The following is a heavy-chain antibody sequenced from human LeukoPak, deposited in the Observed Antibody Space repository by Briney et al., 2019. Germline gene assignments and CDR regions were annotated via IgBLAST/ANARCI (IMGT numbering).Heavy chain of an antibody. J-gene: IGHJ4*02. V-gene: IGHV4-4*02. CDR1: GGSISSSNW. CDR3: ARYGDYGYYFDY. CDR2: IYHSGST. Sequence: SETLSRTCAVSGGSISSSNWWSWVRQPPGRGLEWIGEIYHSGSTNYNPSLKSRVTISVDKSKNQFSLKLSSVTAADTAVYYCARYGDYGYYFDYWGQGTLVTVSS. D-gene: IGHD4-17*01.